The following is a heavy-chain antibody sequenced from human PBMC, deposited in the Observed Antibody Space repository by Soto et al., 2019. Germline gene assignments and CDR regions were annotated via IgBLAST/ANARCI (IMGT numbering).Heavy chain of an antibody. D-gene: IGHD1-7*01. CDR3: ARDNWNFTYYYGMDV. J-gene: IGHJ6*02. CDR2: IIPIFGTA. V-gene: IGHV1-69*13. Sequence: SVKVSCKASGGTFSSYAISWVRQAPGQGLEWMGGIIPIFGTANYAQKFQGRVTITADESTSTAYMELSSLRSEDTAVYYCARDNWNFTYYYGMDVWGQGTTVTVSS. CDR1: GGTFSSYA.